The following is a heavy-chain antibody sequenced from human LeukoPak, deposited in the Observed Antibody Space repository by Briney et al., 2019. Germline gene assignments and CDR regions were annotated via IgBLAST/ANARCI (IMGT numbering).Heavy chain of an antibody. CDR2: IEQDASEK. CDR1: GITLSSYW. CDR3: VRDQGAFDM. J-gene: IGHJ3*02. Sequence: GGSLRLSCAGSGITLSSYWMSWVRQAPGKGLEWVGNIEQDASEKYFVDSLRGRFTISRDNAKNSLFLQMNSLRADDTAIYYCVRDQGAFDMWGHGTMVTVSS. V-gene: IGHV3-7*05.